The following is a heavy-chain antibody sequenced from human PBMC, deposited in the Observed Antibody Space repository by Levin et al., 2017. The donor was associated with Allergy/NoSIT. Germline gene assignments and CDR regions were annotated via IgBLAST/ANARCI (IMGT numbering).Heavy chain of an antibody. V-gene: IGHV1-18*01. D-gene: IGHD1-26*01. Sequence: GESLKISCRASGYTFKNYGISWVRQSPGQGLEWVGWISANNRNRNYGQNLQGRVTMTTDTSTSTSYLEVRSLRSDDTAVYFCARANQLLPLGKYYYYMDVWGKGTTVTVSS. J-gene: IGHJ6*03. CDR1: GYTFKNYG. CDR2: ISANNRNR. CDR3: ARANQLLPLGKYYYYMDV.